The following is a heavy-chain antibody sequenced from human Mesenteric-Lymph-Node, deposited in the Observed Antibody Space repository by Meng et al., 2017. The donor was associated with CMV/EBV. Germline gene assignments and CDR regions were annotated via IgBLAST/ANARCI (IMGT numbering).Heavy chain of an antibody. CDR3: AKDRPVVSYYFDY. J-gene: IGHJ4*02. Sequence: CAASGVAFSAYVMSWVSQAPGKGLEWISSISESGNTYYADSMKDRFTISRDTSKNTLYLQMSSLRAEDTALYYCAKDRPVVSYYFDYWGQGTLVTVSS. CDR2: ISESGNT. V-gene: IGHV3-23*01. CDR1: GVAFSAYV. D-gene: IGHD2-2*01.